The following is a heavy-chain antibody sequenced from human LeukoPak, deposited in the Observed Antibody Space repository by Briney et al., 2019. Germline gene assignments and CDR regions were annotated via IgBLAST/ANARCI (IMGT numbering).Heavy chain of an antibody. J-gene: IGHJ6*02. CDR2: IWFDGSNK. CDR3: ARDHGRFGMDV. CDR1: GFTFSSYG. V-gene: IGHV3-33*01. D-gene: IGHD3-3*01. Sequence: PGGSLRLSCAASGFTFSSYGMHWVRQAPGKGLGWVAVIWFDGSNKYYADSVKGRFTISRDNSKNTLYLQMNSLRAEDTAVYYCARDHGRFGMDVWGQGTTVTVSS.